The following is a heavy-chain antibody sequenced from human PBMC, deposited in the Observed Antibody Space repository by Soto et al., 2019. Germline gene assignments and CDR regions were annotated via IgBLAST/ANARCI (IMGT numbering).Heavy chain of an antibody. CDR1: GFTFSSYA. CDR3: AKIGDPTYGNWYFDL. V-gene: IGHV3-23*01. D-gene: IGHD3-10*01. Sequence: EVQLLESGGDLVQPGGSLRLSCAASGFTFSSYAMSWVRQDPRKGLGWVSTVDRSGSNTYYTDSVKGRFTISRDTSNNTLFLQINSLTAEDTAVYYCAKIGDPTYGNWYFDLWGRGTLITVSS. CDR2: VDRSGSNT. J-gene: IGHJ2*01.